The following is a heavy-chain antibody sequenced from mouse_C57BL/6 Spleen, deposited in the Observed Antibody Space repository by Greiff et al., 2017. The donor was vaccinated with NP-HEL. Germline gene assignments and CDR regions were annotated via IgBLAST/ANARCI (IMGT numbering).Heavy chain of an antibody. Sequence: VQLQQSGTELVKPGASVKLSCKASGYTFTSYWMHWVKQRPGQGLEWIGNINPSNGGTNYNEKFKSKATLTVDKSSSTAYMQLSSLTSEDSAVYYCARGGIYSKAFDYWGQGTTLTVSS. V-gene: IGHV1-53*01. CDR2: INPSNGGT. CDR3: ARGGIYSKAFDY. CDR1: GYTFTSYW. D-gene: IGHD2-5*01. J-gene: IGHJ2*01.